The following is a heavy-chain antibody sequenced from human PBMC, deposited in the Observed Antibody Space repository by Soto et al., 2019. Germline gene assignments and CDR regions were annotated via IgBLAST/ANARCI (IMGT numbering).Heavy chain of an antibody. CDR1: GTSISSYY. D-gene: IGHD2-21*01. Sequence: PSETLSLTCTVSGTSISSYYWSLIRLPPGRGLEWIGCIHYSGSATYYPSLKGRVTISVDTSKKQFSLKLSAVTAADTAVYYCARTLPSVVDFDYWGQGTLVT. V-gene: IGHV4-59*01. CDR2: IHYSGSA. J-gene: IGHJ4*02. CDR3: ARTLPSVVDFDY.